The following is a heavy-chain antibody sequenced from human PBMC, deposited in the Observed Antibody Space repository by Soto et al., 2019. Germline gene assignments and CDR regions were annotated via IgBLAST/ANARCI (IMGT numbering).Heavy chain of an antibody. CDR1: AFTFSSYW. CDR2: INSDGSMT. CDR3: VRGDFHDSSGPFSDAFDV. D-gene: IGHD3-22*01. V-gene: IGHV3-74*01. J-gene: IGHJ3*01. Sequence: TGGSLRLSCAASAFTFSSYWMNWVRQAPGKGPEWVSRINSDGSMTGYADSVKGRFTISRDNAKTSLYLQMNSLRVEDTAVYYCVRGDFHDSSGPFSDAFDVWGQGIMVTVSS.